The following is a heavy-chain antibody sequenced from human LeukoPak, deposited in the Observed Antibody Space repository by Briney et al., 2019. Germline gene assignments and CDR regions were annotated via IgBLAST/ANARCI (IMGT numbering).Heavy chain of an antibody. Sequence: PSETLSLTCTVSGGSISSSSYYWGWIRQPPGKGLEWIGSIYYSGSTYYNPSLKSRVTISVDTPKNQFSLRLSSVTAADTAVYYCARATTGTYNWFDPWGQGTLVTVSS. V-gene: IGHV4-39*07. D-gene: IGHD1-1*01. CDR1: GGSISSSSYY. CDR3: ARATTGTYNWFDP. CDR2: IYYSGST. J-gene: IGHJ5*02.